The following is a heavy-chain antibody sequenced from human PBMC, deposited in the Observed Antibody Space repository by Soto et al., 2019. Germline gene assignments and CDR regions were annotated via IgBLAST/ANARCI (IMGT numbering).Heavy chain of an antibody. D-gene: IGHD3-22*01. J-gene: IGHJ4*02. CDR1: GFTFSDYY. Sequence: PGGSLRLSCTASGFTFSDYYMSWIRQAPGKGLEWISYISTGGSTIYYADSVKGRFTSSRDNAKNSLYLQMNSLRDEDTAVYYCATPPHYYNSSGYSFLWGQGILVTVSS. CDR2: ISTGGSTI. CDR3: ATPPHYYNSSGYSFL. V-gene: IGHV3-11*01.